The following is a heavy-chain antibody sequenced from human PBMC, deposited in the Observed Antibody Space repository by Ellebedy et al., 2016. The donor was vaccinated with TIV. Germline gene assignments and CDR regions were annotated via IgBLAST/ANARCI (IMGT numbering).Heavy chain of an antibody. CDR1: GYTFVSFA. V-gene: IGHV1-3*01. CDR2: IKAGNGNT. D-gene: IGHD6-19*01. Sequence: AASVKVSCKASGYTFVSFAMHWVRQAPGQRLEWMGWIKAGNGNTKYSKKFQGRVTITRDTSASTAYMELSSLRPEDTAVYYCARDRGAVTDPDYWGQGSLVTVSS. J-gene: IGHJ4*02. CDR3: ARDRGAVTDPDY.